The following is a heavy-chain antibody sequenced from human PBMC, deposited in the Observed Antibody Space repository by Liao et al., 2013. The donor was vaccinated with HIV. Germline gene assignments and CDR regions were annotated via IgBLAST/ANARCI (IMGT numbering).Heavy chain of an antibody. CDR3: ASYYDSSGYYYFDY. V-gene: IGHV4-59*06. Sequence: QMQLQESGPGLVKPSETLSLTCSVSGGSISPYYWSWIRQPAGKGLEWIGYIYYSGSTYYNPSLKSRVTISIDTSKNQFSLRLSSVTATDTAVYYCASYYDSSGYYYFDYWGRGTLVTVSS. J-gene: IGHJ4*02. CDR1: GGSISPYY. D-gene: IGHD3-22*01. CDR2: IYYSGST.